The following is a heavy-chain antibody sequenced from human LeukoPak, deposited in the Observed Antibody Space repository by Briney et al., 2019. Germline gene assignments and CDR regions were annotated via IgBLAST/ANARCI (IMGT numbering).Heavy chain of an antibody. D-gene: IGHD5-18*01. J-gene: IGHJ4*02. CDR1: GFTFDDYA. CDR3: AKSKRGYSRYYFDY. V-gene: IGHV3-9*01. Sequence: GRSLRLSCAASGFTFDDYAMHWVRQAPGKGLEWVSGISWNSGSIGYADSVKGRFTISRDNAKNSLYLQMNSLRAEDTALYYCAKSKRGYSRYYFDYWGQGTLVTVSS. CDR2: ISWNSGSI.